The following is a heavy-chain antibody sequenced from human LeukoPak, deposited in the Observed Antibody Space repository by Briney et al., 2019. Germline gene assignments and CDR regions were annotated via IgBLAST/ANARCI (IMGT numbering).Heavy chain of an antibody. CDR3: VRDCSSSSCLLGGRDY. J-gene: IGHJ4*02. V-gene: IGHV3-21*01. Sequence: GGSLRLSCAASGFTFSSYSMNWVRQAPGKGLEWVSSISSSSGYIYYADSVKGRFTISRDNAKNSLYLQMNSLRAEDTAVYYCVRDCSSSSCLLGGRDYWGQGTLVTVSS. CDR2: ISSSSGYI. D-gene: IGHD2-2*01. CDR1: GFTFSSYS.